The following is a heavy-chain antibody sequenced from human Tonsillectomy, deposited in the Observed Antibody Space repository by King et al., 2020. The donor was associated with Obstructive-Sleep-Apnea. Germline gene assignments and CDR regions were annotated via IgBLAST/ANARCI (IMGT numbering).Heavy chain of an antibody. Sequence: QLQESGPGLVKPSETLSLTCTVSGGSISSSSYYWGWIRQPPGKGLEWIGSIYYSGSTYYNPSLKSRVTISVDTSKNQFSLNLSSVTAADTAVYYCARGRIAVAGTFDYWGQGTLVTVSS. J-gene: IGHJ4*02. CDR2: IYYSGST. CDR3: ARGRIAVAGTFDY. D-gene: IGHD6-19*01. CDR1: GGSISSSSYY. V-gene: IGHV4-39*07.